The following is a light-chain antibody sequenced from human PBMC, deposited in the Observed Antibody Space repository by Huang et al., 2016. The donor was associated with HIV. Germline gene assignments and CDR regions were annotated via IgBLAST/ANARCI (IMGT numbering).Light chain of an antibody. Sequence: DIQMTPSPYSLFAAVGDRVTLTCRASQSISSYFNWYQQKPGKAPKRLIYAAASLQSGHPSRFSRSGSGTDFTLTISSLQPEDFATYYCQQSYSTLSFGGGTKVEIK. V-gene: IGKV1-39*01. CDR2: AAA. CDR1: QSISSY. CDR3: QQSYSTLS. J-gene: IGKJ4*02.